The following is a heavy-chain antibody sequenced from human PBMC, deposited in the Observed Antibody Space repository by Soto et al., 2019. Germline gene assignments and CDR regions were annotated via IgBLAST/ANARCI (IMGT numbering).Heavy chain of an antibody. D-gene: IGHD2-21*01. J-gene: IGHJ3*02. Sequence: EVELLESGGGLVQPGGSLRLSCTASGFMFNNSAMTWVRQAPGQGLQWVASVSDNGGSRGGTYYADSVKGRFTISRDNSKNTLYLQLDSLTGADTAVYYGASAKAVVIAALGIWGQGTMVTVSS. CDR3: ASAKAVVIAALGI. V-gene: IGHV3-23*01. CDR2: VSDNGGSRGGT. CDR1: GFMFNNSA.